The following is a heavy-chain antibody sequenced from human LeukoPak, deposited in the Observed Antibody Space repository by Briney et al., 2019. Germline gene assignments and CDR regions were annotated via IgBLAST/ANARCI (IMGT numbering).Heavy chain of an antibody. V-gene: IGHV1-18*01. D-gene: IGHD4-23*01. CDR1: GYTFTSYG. J-gene: IGHJ4*02. Sequence: GASVKVSCKASGYTFTSYGVSWVRQAPGQGLEWMGWISAYNGNTNYAQNLQGRVTMTTVTSTNTAYMELRGLRSDDTAVYYCARGVAVGTAYYFDCWGQGTLVTVSS. CDR3: ARGVAVGTAYYFDC. CDR2: ISAYNGNT.